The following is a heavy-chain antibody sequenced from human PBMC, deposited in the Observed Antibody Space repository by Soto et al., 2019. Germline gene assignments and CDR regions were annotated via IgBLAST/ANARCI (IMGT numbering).Heavy chain of an antibody. D-gene: IGHD6-19*01. CDR3: ARRSSGWYFDY. CDR1: GFTFSSYA. V-gene: IGHV3-23*01. CDR2: ISGIGGST. Sequence: PGGSLRLSCAASGFTFSSYAMSWVRQAPGKGLELVSAISGIGGSTYYADSVKGRFTISRDNSKNTLYLQMNSLIAEDTAVYYCARRSSGWYFDYWGQGTLVTVSS. J-gene: IGHJ4*02.